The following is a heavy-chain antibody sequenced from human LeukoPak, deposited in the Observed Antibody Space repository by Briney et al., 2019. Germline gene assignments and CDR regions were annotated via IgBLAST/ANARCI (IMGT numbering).Heavy chain of an antibody. V-gene: IGHV3-74*01. J-gene: IGHJ3*02. CDR3: ARDPHGGSGSDPHDAFDI. CDR2: IKSDGSKT. D-gene: IGHD1-26*01. CDR1: GFTFRSYW. Sequence: GGSLRLSCAASGFTFRSYWMHWVRQAPGKGLVWVSRIKSDGSKTSYADSVKGRFTISRDNTKNTLYLQMNSLRADDTAVYYCARDPHGGSGSDPHDAFDIWGQGTMVTVSS.